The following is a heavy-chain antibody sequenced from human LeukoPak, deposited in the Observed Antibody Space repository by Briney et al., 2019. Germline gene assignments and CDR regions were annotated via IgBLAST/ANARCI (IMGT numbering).Heavy chain of an antibody. CDR3: ARAPLLLYAFDI. CDR1: GGTFSSYA. J-gene: IGHJ3*02. D-gene: IGHD3-10*01. CDR2: IIPIFGTA. Sequence: ASVKVSCKASGGTFSSYAISWVRQAPGQGLEWMGGIIPIFGTANYAQKFQGRVTITADESTSTAYMELSSLRSDDTAVYYCARAPLLLYAFDIWGQGTMVTVSS. V-gene: IGHV1-69*13.